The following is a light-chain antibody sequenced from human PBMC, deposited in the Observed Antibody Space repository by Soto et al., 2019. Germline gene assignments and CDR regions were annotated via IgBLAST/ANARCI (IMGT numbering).Light chain of an antibody. J-gene: IGKJ3*01. V-gene: IGKV1-9*01. CDR2: AAS. Sequence: DIHLTQSPSFLTASVLDRVTISCRPSQSISSRLAWYQQNPGKAPKLLICAASTLESGVPSRFSGSGSGTEFTLTISRLQPEDFATYYCQQVNSYPLTFGPGTKVDIK. CDR1: QSISSR. CDR3: QQVNSYPLT.